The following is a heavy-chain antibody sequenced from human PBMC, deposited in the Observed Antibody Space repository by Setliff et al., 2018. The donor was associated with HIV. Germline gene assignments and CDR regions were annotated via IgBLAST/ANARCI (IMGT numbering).Heavy chain of an antibody. V-gene: IGHV4-34*01. Sequence: SETLSLTCAVYGGSFSGYYWSWIRQSPGKGLEWIGEINHRGSTNYKPSLKSRVTMSVDMSKNQVSLKVSSVTAADTAVYYCARGHGVYSGSYLAVYFDYWGQGTLVTVSS. J-gene: IGHJ4*02. CDR1: GGSFSGYY. CDR2: INHRGST. D-gene: IGHD1-26*01. CDR3: ARGHGVYSGSYLAVYFDY.